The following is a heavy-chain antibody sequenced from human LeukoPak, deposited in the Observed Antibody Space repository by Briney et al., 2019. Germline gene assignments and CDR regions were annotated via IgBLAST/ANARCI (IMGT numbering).Heavy chain of an antibody. CDR1: GYSISSGCY. Sequence: SETLSLTCAVSGYSISSGCYWGWIRQPPGKGLEWIGSIYHSGSTYYSPSLKSRVAISVDTSKNQFSLKLSSVTAADTAVYYCARGWLGWFDPWGQGTLVTVSS. CDR3: ARGWLGWFDP. D-gene: IGHD6-19*01. J-gene: IGHJ5*02. V-gene: IGHV4-38-2*01. CDR2: IYHSGST.